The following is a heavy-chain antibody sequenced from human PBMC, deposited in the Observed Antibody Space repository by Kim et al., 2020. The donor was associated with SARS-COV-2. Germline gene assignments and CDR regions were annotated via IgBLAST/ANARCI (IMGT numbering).Heavy chain of an antibody. CDR1: GGSISSYY. CDR3: ARDVMGFGSYYYYGMDV. V-gene: IGHV4-59*01. D-gene: IGHD3-10*01. J-gene: IGHJ6*02. CDR2: IYYSGST. Sequence: SETLSLTCTVSGGSISSYYWSWIRQPPGKGLEWIGYIYYSGSTNYNPSLKSRVTISVDTSKNQFSLKLSSVTAADTAVYYCARDVMGFGSYYYYGMDVWGQGTTVTVSS.